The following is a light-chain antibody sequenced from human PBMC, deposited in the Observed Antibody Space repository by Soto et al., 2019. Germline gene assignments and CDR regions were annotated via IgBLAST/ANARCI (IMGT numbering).Light chain of an antibody. J-gene: IGKJ1*01. V-gene: IGKV1-5*03. CDR2: KAS. CDR1: QTISDW. CDR3: LQYDAPWSFGHQYDSLWT. Sequence: DIQMTQSPSALSASVGDRVTITCRASQTISDWLAWYQQKPGKAPNLLIYKASTLESGVPSRFSGSGAGTEFTLTISNLQPDDFATYYFLQYDAPWSFGHQYDSLWTFGQGTKVDI.